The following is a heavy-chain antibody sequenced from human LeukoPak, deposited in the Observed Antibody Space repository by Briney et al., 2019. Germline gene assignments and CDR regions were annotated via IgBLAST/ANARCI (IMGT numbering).Heavy chain of an antibody. CDR2: IYVTGT. D-gene: IGHD3-16*02. CDR3: ARHIGGGIEDMDV. J-gene: IGHJ6*03. V-gene: IGHV4-59*08. Sequence: PSETLSLTCTVSGGSIGTYYWSWIRQSPGKGLEWIGYIYVTGTRYNPYLQSRVTISVDRSMNQFFLKMSSVTAADTAVYYCARHIGGGIEDMDVWGKGTKVIVSS. CDR1: GGSIGTYY.